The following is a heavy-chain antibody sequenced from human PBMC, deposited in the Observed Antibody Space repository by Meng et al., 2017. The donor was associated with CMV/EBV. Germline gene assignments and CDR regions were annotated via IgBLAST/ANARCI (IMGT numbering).Heavy chain of an antibody. CDR2: ISAYNGNT. V-gene: IGHV1-18*01. CDR3: AREGSGDYYDFWSGQGFDP. J-gene: IGHJ5*02. D-gene: IGHD3-3*01. Sequence: ASVKVSCKASGYTFTSYGISWVRQAPGQGLEWMGWISAYNGNTNYAQKFQGRVTITADKSTSTAYMELSSLRSEDTAVYYCAREGSGDYYDFWSGQGFDPWGQGTLVTVSS. CDR1: GYTFTSYG.